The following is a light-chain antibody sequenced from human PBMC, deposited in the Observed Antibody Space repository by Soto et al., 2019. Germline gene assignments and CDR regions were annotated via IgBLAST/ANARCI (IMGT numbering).Light chain of an antibody. CDR2: SVS. V-gene: IGKV1-6*02. Sequence: AIRMTQSPSSLSASVGDRVTITCRASQGIGNDLGWYQQRPGKAPKILMHSVSSLQSGVPSRFSRSGSGTDFALTIHSLQPEDFATYYCLQDYNYPLTFGQGTKVEIK. CDR3: LQDYNYPLT. CDR1: QGIGND. J-gene: IGKJ1*01.